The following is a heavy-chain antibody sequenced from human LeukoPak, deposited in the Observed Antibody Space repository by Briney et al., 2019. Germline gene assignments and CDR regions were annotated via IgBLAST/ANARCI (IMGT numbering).Heavy chain of an antibody. Sequence: SETLSLTCTVSGGSISSYYWSWIRQPPGKGLEWIGYIYYSGSTNYNPSLKTRLTISVDTSKKQFSLKLSYVTAAETAVYYCARQVYSSGWYRGFDYWGQGTLVSVS. CDR1: GGSISSYY. D-gene: IGHD6-19*01. J-gene: IGHJ4*02. CDR2: IYYSGST. CDR3: ARQVYSSGWYRGFDY. V-gene: IGHV4-59*08.